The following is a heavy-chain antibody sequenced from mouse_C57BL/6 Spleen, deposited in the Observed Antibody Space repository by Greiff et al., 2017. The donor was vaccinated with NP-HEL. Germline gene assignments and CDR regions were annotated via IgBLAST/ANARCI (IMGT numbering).Heavy chain of an antibody. J-gene: IGHJ2*01. CDR2: IYPGDGDT. CDR1: GYAFSSSW. Sequence: VQLQQSGPELVKPGASVKISCKASGYAFSSSWMNWVKQRPGKGLEWIGRIYPGDGDTNYNGKFKGKATLTADKSSSTAYIQLSSLTSEDSAVYFGARSAYSYYFDYWGQGTTLTVSS. D-gene: IGHD2-10*01. CDR3: ARSAYSYYFDY. V-gene: IGHV1-82*01.